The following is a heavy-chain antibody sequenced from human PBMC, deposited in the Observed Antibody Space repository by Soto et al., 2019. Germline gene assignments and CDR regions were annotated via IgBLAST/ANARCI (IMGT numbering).Heavy chain of an antibody. Sequence: PSETLSLTCAVSGGSFSGYIWTWIRQTPGKGLQWIGQINHSGSSIYNPSLKNRVTISTMSNNKFSLELSSVTAADTAVYYCARGDYYDVSGPFSDAFDIWGQGTMVS. CDR3: ARGDYYDVSGPFSDAFDI. J-gene: IGHJ3*02. V-gene: IGHV4-34*01. CDR2: INHSGSS. CDR1: GGSFSGYI. D-gene: IGHD3-22*01.